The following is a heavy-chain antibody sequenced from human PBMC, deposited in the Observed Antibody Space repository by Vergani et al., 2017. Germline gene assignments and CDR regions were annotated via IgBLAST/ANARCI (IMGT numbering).Heavy chain of an antibody. V-gene: IGHV3-33*01. D-gene: IGHD1-1*01. CDR1: GFTVTNYA. Sequence: QVQLVESGGGVVQPGRSLTLSCVMSGFTVTNYAIFWVRQAPGQGLEWVSVIWHDGGNKHFADSVACRFAIPRDDSKKTVYLEMTNLRAADTAPYYCVRDRYXGTNPYNARLLGHWGQGTRVTVSS. J-gene: IGHJ4*02. CDR3: VRDRYXGTNPYNARLLGH. CDR2: IWHDGGNK.